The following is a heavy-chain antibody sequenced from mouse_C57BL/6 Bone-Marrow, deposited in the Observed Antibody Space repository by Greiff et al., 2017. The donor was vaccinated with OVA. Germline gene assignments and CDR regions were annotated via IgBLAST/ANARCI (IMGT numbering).Heavy chain of an antibody. CDR2: ISNGGGST. Sequence: EVKLMESGGGLVQPGGSLKLSCAASGFTFSDYYMYWVRQTPEKRLEWVAYISNGGGSTYYPDTVKGRFTISRDNAKNTLYLQMSRLKSEDTAMYYCARHANRVYFDYWGQGTTLTVSS. J-gene: IGHJ2*01. CDR1: GFTFSDYY. V-gene: IGHV5-12*01. CDR3: ARHANRVYFDY.